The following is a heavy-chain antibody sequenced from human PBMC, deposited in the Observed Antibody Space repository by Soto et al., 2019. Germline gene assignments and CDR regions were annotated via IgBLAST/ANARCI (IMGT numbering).Heavy chain of an antibody. CDR2: INAGNGNT. V-gene: IGHV1-3*01. Sequence: QVQLVQSGAEVKKPGASVKVSCKASGYTFTSYAMHWVRQAPGQRLEWMGWINAGNGNTKYSQKFQGRVTITRDTSASTAYMELSSVRSEDTAVYYCARVSRGSVPAAVYYFDYWGQGTLVTVSS. J-gene: IGHJ4*02. CDR1: GYTFTSYA. CDR3: ARVSRGSVPAAVYYFDY. D-gene: IGHD2-2*01.